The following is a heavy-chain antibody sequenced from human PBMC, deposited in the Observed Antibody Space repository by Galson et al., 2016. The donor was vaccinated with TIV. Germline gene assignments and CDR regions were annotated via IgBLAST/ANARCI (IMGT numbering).Heavy chain of an antibody. J-gene: IGHJ4*02. D-gene: IGHD4-17*01. Sequence: SVKVFCKASGYTFSSYSINWVRQAPGQGLEWMGWISGYSGNTNYAQKFQGRVTMTTDTSTGTAYMELRSLRSDDTAVYYCARGATVTPYSFFDYWGQGTLVTVFS. V-gene: IGHV1-18*04. CDR1: GYTFSSYS. CDR2: ISGYSGNT. CDR3: ARGATVTPYSFFDY.